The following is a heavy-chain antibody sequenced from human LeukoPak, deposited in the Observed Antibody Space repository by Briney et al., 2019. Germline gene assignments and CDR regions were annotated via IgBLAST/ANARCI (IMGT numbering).Heavy chain of an antibody. Sequence: ASVTVSCKASGGTFSSYAISWVRQAPGQGLEWMGGIIPIFGTANYAQKFQGRVTITADESTSTAYMELSSLRSEDTAVYYCARHRYCSSTSCSFDYYYMDVWGKGTTVTVSS. CDR1: GGTFSSYA. V-gene: IGHV1-69*13. D-gene: IGHD2-2*01. J-gene: IGHJ6*03. CDR2: IIPIFGTA. CDR3: ARHRYCSSTSCSFDYYYMDV.